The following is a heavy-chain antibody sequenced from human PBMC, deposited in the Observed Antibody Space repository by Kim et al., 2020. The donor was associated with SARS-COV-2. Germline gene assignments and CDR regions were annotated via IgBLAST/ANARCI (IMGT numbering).Heavy chain of an antibody. Sequence: GGSLRLSCAASGFTFSDYYMSWIRQAPGKGLEWVSYISSSSSYTNYADSVKGRFTISRDNAKNSLYLQMNSLRAEDTAVYYCARDGGGEWAMVRGVTFDYWGQGTLVTVSS. J-gene: IGHJ4*02. D-gene: IGHD3-10*01. CDR1: GFTFSDYY. CDR2: ISSSSSYT. CDR3: ARDGGGEWAMVRGVTFDY. V-gene: IGHV3-11*06.